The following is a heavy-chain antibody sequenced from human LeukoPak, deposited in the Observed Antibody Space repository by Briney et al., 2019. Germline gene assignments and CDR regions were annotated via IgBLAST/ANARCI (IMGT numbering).Heavy chain of an antibody. V-gene: IGHV1-69*05. CDR2: IIPIFGTA. Sequence: SVKVSCKASGGTFSSYAISWVRQAPGQGLEWMGRIIPIFGTADYAQKFQGRVTITTDESTSTAYMELSSLRSEDTAVYYCARSIRDPHSLDYWGQGTLVTVSS. J-gene: IGHJ4*02. CDR1: GGTFSSYA. CDR3: ARSIRDPHSLDY.